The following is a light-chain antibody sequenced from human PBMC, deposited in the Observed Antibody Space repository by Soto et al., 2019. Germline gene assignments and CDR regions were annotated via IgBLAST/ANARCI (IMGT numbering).Light chain of an antibody. V-gene: IGKV3-15*01. J-gene: IGKJ1*01. CDR2: GAS. CDR3: QQYNNWPRT. Sequence: EIVLTQSPGTLSLSPGERATLSCGVTKSVSNNDLAWYQQKPGKAPKRLIYGASTRDTGIPSRFSGSGSGTEFTLTISSLQSEDFAVYYCQQYNNWPRTFGQGTKVDIK. CDR1: KSVSNN.